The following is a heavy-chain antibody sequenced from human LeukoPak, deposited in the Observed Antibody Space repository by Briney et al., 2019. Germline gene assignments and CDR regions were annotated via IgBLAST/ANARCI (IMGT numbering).Heavy chain of an antibody. CDR1: GFTFSSYA. J-gene: IGHJ4*02. CDR3: ASTTRDTYGYSFDY. D-gene: IGHD5-18*01. V-gene: IGHV3-23*01. CDR2: ISGSGGST. Sequence: PGGSLRLSCAASGFTFSSYAMSWVRQAPGKGLEWVSAISGSGGSTYYADSVKGRFTISRDNSKNTLYLQMNSLRAEDTAVYYCASTTRDTYGYSFDYWGQGTLVTVSS.